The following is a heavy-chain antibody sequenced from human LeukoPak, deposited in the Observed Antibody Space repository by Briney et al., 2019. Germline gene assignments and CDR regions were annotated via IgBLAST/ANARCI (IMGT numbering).Heavy chain of an antibody. D-gene: IGHD6-19*01. CDR3: TRHRYSSGWYIDY. CDR1: GFTSSDHY. Sequence: GGSLRLSCAVSGFTSSDHYMDWVRQAPGKGLEWVGRTRNKANSYTTEYAASVKGRFTISRDDSENSLYLQMSSLKTEDTAVYYCTRHRYSSGWYIDYWGQGTLVTVSS. J-gene: IGHJ4*02. CDR2: TRNKANSYTT. V-gene: IGHV3-72*01.